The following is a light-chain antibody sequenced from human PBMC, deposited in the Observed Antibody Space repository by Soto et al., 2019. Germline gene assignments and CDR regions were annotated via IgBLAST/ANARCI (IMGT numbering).Light chain of an antibody. CDR2: SNN. CDR1: SSNIGKNY. V-gene: IGLV1-47*02. CDR3: SSYTSSSTL. J-gene: IGLJ1*01. Sequence: QSVVTQPPSASGTPGQRVTISCSGSSSNIGKNYVYWYQQLPGTAPKLLIYSNNQRPSGVPDRFSGSKSGTSASLAISGLQSEDEADYYCSSYTSSSTLFGTGTKLTVL.